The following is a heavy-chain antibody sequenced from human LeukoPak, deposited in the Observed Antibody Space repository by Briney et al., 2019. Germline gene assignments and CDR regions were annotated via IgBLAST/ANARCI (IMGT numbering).Heavy chain of an antibody. J-gene: IGHJ4*02. CDR2: ISGSGDST. V-gene: IGHV3-23*01. CDR1: GFSFSSYG. CDR3: AKTRPLDSSSWSHGDY. D-gene: IGHD6-13*01. Sequence: GGSLRLSCAASGFSFSSYGMNWVRQAPGKGLEWVSAISGSGDSTYYGDSVKGRFTISRDDSKNTLYLQMNSLRAEDTAVYYCAKTRPLDSSSWSHGDYWGQGTLVTVSS.